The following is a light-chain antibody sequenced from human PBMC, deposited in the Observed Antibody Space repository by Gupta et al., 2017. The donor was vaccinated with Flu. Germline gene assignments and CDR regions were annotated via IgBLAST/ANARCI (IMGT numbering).Light chain of an antibody. V-gene: IGKV1-33*01. CDR2: DAS. CDR1: QDISKY. CDR3: QQYGNFPFT. J-gene: IGKJ3*01. Sequence: PSSLSASVGDRVTITCQASQDISKYLTWYQQKPGKAPKLLIYDASHLQTGVPSRFSGSGSGTDFTFTISSLQPEDIATYYCQQYGNFPFTFGPGTKVEI.